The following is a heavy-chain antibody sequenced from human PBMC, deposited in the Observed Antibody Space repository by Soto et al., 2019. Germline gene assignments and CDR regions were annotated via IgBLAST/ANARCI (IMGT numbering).Heavy chain of an antibody. Sequence: PSEKLSLTCTVSGGSTSSDNYWSWIRQPPGKGLEWIGHIYYSGNTDYNPSLKSRLAISIDTSKNQFSLKLSSVTAADTAVYFCAREGGESSDGLYYFDSWGQGSLVTGS. D-gene: IGHD3-16*01. J-gene: IGHJ4*02. CDR2: IYYSGNT. CDR3: AREGGESSDGLYYFDS. CDR1: GGSTSSDNY. V-gene: IGHV4-30-4*01.